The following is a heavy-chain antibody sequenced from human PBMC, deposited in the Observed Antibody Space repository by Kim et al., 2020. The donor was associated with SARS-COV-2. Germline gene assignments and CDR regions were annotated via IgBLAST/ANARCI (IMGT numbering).Heavy chain of an antibody. J-gene: IGHJ5*02. D-gene: IGHD3-22*01. CDR2: IYYSGST. CDR1: GGSISSYY. CDR3: ARDLDYDSSGHWFDP. Sequence: SETLSLTCTVSGGSISSYYWSWIRQPPGKGLEWIGYIYYSGSTNYNPSLKSRVTISVDTSKNQFSLKLSSVTAADTAVYYCARDLDYDSSGHWFDPWGQGTLVTVSS. V-gene: IGHV4-59*01.